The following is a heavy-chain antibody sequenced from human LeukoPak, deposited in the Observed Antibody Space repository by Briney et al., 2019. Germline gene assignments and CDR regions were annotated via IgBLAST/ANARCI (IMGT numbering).Heavy chain of an antibody. Sequence: PSETLSLTCTVSGGSIRSYYWSWIRQPPGKGLEWIGYIYYSGSTNYNPSLKSRVTISVDTSKNQFSLKLSSVTAADTAVYYCARDGVYGMDVWGQGTTVTVSS. CDR1: GGSIRSYY. CDR3: ARDGVYGMDV. V-gene: IGHV4-59*01. CDR2: IYYSGST. J-gene: IGHJ6*02. D-gene: IGHD3-3*01.